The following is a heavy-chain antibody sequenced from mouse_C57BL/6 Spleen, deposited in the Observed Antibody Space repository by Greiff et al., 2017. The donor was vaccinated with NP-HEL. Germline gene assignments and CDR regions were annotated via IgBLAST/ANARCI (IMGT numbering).Heavy chain of an antibody. D-gene: IGHD1-1*01. J-gene: IGHJ4*01. CDR3: ARCDYYGSKDYSLAY. CDR1: GYTFTSYW. Sequence: QVQLQQPGAELVMPGASVKLSCKASGYTFTSYWMHWVKQRPGQGLEWIGEIDPSDSYTNYNQKFKGKATLTVDKSSSTAYMQLSSLTSEDSAVYYCARCDYYGSKDYSLAYWGQGTSVTVSS. V-gene: IGHV1-69*01. CDR2: IDPSDSYT.